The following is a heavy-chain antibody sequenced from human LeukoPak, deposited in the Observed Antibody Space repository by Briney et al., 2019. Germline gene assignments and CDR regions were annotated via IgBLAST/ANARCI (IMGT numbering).Heavy chain of an antibody. CDR3: ARDRSTVVNDDAFDI. D-gene: IGHD4-23*01. J-gene: IGHJ3*02. CDR1: GGSISSYY. V-gene: IGHV4-59*12. Sequence: SETLSLTCTVSGGSISSYYWSWIRQPPGKGLEWIGYIYYSGSTNYNPSLKSRVTISVDTSKNQFSLKLSSVTAADTAVYYCARDRSTVVNDDAFDIWGQGTMVTVSS. CDR2: IYYSGST.